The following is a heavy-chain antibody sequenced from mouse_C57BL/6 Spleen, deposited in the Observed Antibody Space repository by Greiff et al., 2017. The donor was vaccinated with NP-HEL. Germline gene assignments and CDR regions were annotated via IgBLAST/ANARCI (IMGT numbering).Heavy chain of an antibody. V-gene: IGHV1-18*01. CDR2: INPNNGGT. CDR1: GYTFTDYN. CDR3: ARSGYYGSSLYYAMDY. D-gene: IGHD1-1*01. Sequence: VQLQQSGPELVKPGASVKIPCKASGYTFTDYNMDWVKQSHGKSLEWIGDINPNNGGTIYNQKFKGKAALTVDKSSSTAYMELRSLTSEDTAVYYCARSGYYGSSLYYAMDYWGQGTSVTVSS. J-gene: IGHJ4*01.